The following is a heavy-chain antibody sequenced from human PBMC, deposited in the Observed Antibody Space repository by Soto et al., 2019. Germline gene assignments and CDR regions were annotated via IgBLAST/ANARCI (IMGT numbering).Heavy chain of an antibody. CDR3: AKRQNYYYYMDV. J-gene: IGHJ6*03. Sequence: EVQLLESGGGLVQPGGSLRLSCAASGFTFSSYAMSWVRQAPGKGLEWVSAISGSGGSTYYADSVKGRFTISRDNSKNTLDLQMNSLRAEDTAVYYCAKRQNYYYYMDVWGKGTTVTVSS. V-gene: IGHV3-23*01. CDR1: GFTFSSYA. CDR2: ISGSGGST.